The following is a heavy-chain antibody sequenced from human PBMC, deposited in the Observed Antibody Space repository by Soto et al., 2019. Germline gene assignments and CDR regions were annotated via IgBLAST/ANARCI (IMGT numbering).Heavy chain of an antibody. V-gene: IGHV4-59*01. CDR3: ARDSRASSSWTLDY. Sequence: SETLSLTCTVSCGSISSYYWSWIRQPPGKGLEWIGYIYYSGSTNYNPSLKSRVTISVDTSKNQFSLKLSSVTAADTAVYYCARDSRASSSWTLDYWGQGTLVTVS. D-gene: IGHD6-13*01. CDR2: IYYSGST. J-gene: IGHJ4*02. CDR1: CGSISSYY.